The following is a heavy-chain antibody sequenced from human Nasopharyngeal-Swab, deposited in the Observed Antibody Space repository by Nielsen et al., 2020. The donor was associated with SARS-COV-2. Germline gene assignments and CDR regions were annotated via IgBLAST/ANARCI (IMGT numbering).Heavy chain of an antibody. V-gene: IGHV4-39*02. CDR3: ARRLAAAAGINAFDV. CDR2: MYDGAT. D-gene: IGHD6-13*01. J-gene: IGHJ3*01. CDR1: GVSIISSSYY. Sequence: SETLSLTCNVSGVSIISSSYYWGWIRQPPGKGLEWIGSMYDGATYSTPSLKSRVTIHADTSKNHLSLSLSSVTVADTAVYYCARRLAAAAGINAFDVWGQGTLVSVSS.